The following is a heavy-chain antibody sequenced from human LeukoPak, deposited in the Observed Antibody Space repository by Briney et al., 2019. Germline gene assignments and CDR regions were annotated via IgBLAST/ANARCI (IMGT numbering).Heavy chain of an antibody. CDR1: GFTFSSYG. D-gene: IGHD3-3*01. V-gene: IGHV3-30*02. CDR3: AKALRFLEWLPPAYYYYMDV. J-gene: IGHJ6*03. Sequence: PGGSLRLSCAASGFTFSSYGMHWVRQAPGKGLGWVAFIRYDGSNKYYADSVKGRFTISRDNSKNTLYLQMNSLRAEDTAVYYCAKALRFLEWLPPAYYYYMDVWGKGTTVTVSS. CDR2: IRYDGSNK.